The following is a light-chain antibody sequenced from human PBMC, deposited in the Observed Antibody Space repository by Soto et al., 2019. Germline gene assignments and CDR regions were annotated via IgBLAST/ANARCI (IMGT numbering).Light chain of an antibody. CDR3: QQRSNWPPIT. Sequence: EIVLTQSPATLSLSPGERATLPCRAGRRFRSTLAGYQQKPGQAPRPLIYVASNRATGIPARFSGSGSGTDFTLTISSLEPEDFAVYYCQQRSNWPPITFGQGTRLEIK. CDR2: VAS. V-gene: IGKV3-11*01. CDR1: RRFRST. J-gene: IGKJ5*01.